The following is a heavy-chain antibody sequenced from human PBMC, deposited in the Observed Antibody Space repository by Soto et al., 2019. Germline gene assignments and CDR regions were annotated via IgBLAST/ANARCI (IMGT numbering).Heavy chain of an antibody. CDR1: GYTFSDYY. CDR2: IDTSGTKI. D-gene: IGHD3-3*01. Sequence: PGGSLRLSCAASGYTFSDYYMSWIRQAPGKGLEWISYIDTSGTKIYYADSVKGRFTITRDNAKYSLYLEMNSLRDEDTAVYYCASHYDMWSGYLSPVDYWGQGTLVTVSS. V-gene: IGHV3-11*04. J-gene: IGHJ4*02. CDR3: ASHYDMWSGYLSPVDY.